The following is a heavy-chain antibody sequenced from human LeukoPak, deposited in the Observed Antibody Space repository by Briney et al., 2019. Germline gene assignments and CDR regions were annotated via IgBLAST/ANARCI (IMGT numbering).Heavy chain of an antibody. J-gene: IGHJ5*02. Sequence: GGSLRLSCAASGFTFSSYWMSWVRQAPGKGLEWVANIKQDGSDKYYVDSVKGRFTISRDNAKNSLYLQMNSLRAEDTAVYYCAREREVVATIWFDPWGQGTLVTVSS. V-gene: IGHV3-7*01. CDR3: AREREVVATIWFDP. CDR1: GFTFSSYW. CDR2: IKQDGSDK. D-gene: IGHD5-12*01.